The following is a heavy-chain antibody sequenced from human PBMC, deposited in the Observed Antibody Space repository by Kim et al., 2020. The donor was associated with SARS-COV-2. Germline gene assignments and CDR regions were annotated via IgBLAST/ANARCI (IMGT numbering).Heavy chain of an antibody. J-gene: IGHJ4*02. CDR3: ARDTPPGVTMVRGRSGSANYYFDY. Sequence: ASVKVSCKASGYTFTGYYMHWVRQAPGQGLEWMGWINPNSGGTNYAQKFQGWVTMTRDTSISTAYMELSRLRSDDTAVYYCARDTPPGVTMVRGRSGSANYYFDYWGQGTLVTVSS. CDR1: GYTFTGYY. D-gene: IGHD3-10*01. V-gene: IGHV1-2*04. CDR2: INPNSGGT.